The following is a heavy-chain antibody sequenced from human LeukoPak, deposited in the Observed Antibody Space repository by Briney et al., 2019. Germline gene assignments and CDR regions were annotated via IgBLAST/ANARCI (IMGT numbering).Heavy chain of an antibody. D-gene: IGHD1-26*01. Sequence: GASVTVSCKASGYTFTSYGISWVGQAPGQGLEWMGWISAYNGNTNYAQKLQGRVTMTTDTSTSTAYMELRSLRSDDTAVYYCARYIVGAHHFDYWGQGTLVTVSS. J-gene: IGHJ4*02. CDR3: ARYIVGAHHFDY. CDR2: ISAYNGNT. CDR1: GYTFTSYG. V-gene: IGHV1-18*01.